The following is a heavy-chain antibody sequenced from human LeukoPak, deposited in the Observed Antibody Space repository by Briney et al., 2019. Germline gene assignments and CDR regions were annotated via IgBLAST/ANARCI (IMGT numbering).Heavy chain of an antibody. CDR1: GGSISSYY. D-gene: IGHD6-13*01. J-gene: IGHJ4*02. V-gene: IGHV4-59*01. Sequence: PSGTLSLTCTVSGGSISSYYWSWIRQPPGKGLEWIGYTYYSGSTNYNPSLKSRVTISVDTSKNQFSLKLSSVTAADTAVYYCARRSYSSSWYLDYWGQGTLVTVSS. CDR3: ARRSYSSSWYLDY. CDR2: TYYSGST.